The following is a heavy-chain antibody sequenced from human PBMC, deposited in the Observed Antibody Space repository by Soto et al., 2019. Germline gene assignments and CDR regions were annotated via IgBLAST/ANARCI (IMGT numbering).Heavy chain of an antibody. D-gene: IGHD3-3*02. CDR2: IIPIFPTP. Sequence: QVQLVQSGAEVKKPGSSVTVSCKASGGTFGNSAISWVRQAPGQGLEWMGGIIPIFPTPDYAQKFQGRVTVSAAESTTKASMGLISLKSVDAAVYYCARDRDRQQLGGNYYYGLDVWGQGTTVNVSS. CDR1: GGTFGNSA. J-gene: IGHJ6*02. CDR3: ARDRDRQQLGGNYYYGLDV. V-gene: IGHV1-69*12.